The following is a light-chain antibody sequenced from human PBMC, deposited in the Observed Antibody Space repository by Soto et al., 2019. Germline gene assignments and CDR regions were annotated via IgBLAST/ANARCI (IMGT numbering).Light chain of an antibody. V-gene: IGKV1-33*01. Sequence: DIQMTQSPSSVFASVGDRVTITCQASQDISDFLNWYHQKPGKAPKVLIYDASNLQTGVQSRFSGRRSGTDFILTIRSLQPDDSGTYYCKQYDDLPITFGQGTRLEIK. J-gene: IGKJ5*01. CDR2: DAS. CDR1: QDISDF. CDR3: KQYDDLPIT.